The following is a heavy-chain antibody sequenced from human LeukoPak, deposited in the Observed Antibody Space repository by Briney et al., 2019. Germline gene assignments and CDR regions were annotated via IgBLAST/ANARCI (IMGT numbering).Heavy chain of an antibody. CDR2: IKSKTDGGTT. J-gene: IGHJ4*02. V-gene: IGHV3-15*01. Sequence: PGGSLRLSCAASGFTFSNAWMSWVRQAPGKGLERVGRIKSKTDGGTTGYAAPVKGRFTISRDDSKNTLYLQMNSLKTEDTAVYYCTTWDCSSTSCENFDYWGQGTLVTVSS. D-gene: IGHD2-2*01. CDR3: TTWDCSSTSCENFDY. CDR1: GFTFSNAW.